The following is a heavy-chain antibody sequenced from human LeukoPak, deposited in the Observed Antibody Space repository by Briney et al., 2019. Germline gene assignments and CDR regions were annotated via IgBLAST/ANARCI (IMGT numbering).Heavy chain of an antibody. CDR1: GGSISSGDYY. J-gene: IGHJ5*02. CDR3: ARHDFYSNYPHNWFDP. V-gene: IGHV4-39*01. CDR2: FYHSGST. D-gene: IGHD4-11*01. Sequence: SQTLSLTCTVSGGSISSGDYYWSWIRQPPGKGLEWIGSFYHSGSTYYNPSLKSRVTISVDTSKNQFSLKLSSVTAADTAVYYCARHDFYSNYPHNWFDPWGQGTLVTVSS.